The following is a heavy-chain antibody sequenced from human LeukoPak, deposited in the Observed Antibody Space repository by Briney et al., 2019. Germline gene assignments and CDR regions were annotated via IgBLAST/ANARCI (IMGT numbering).Heavy chain of an antibody. Sequence: SETLSLTCAISTYSINSDYHWAWIRQPPGKGLEWIGSIYHTGRTYYNPAHKTRVTILLDTSRNQFSLRLSSVTASDTAVYFCARHVSGNLWYFDDWGQGTLVTVS. D-gene: IGHD1-26*01. CDR1: TYSINSDYH. CDR3: ARHVSGNLWYFDD. V-gene: IGHV4-38-2*01. CDR2: IYHTGRT. J-gene: IGHJ4*02.